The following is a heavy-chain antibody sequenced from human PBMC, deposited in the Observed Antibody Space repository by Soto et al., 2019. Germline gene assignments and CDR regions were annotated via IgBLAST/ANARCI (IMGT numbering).Heavy chain of an antibody. CDR3: ASDRGYGALYNWFDP. D-gene: IGHD4-17*01. J-gene: IGHJ5*02. CDR1: GGSISSYY. CDR2: IYYSGST. V-gene: IGHV4-59*01. Sequence: SETLSLTYTVSGGSISSYYWSWIRQPPGKGLEWIWYIYYSGSTNYNPSLKSRVTISVDTSKNQFSLKLSSVTAADTAVYYCASDRGYGALYNWFDPGGQGTLVTVSS.